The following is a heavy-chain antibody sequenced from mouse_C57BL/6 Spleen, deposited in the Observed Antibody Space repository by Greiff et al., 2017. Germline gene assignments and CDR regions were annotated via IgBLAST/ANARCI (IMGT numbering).Heavy chain of an antibody. D-gene: IGHD1-1*02. V-gene: IGHV1-50*01. J-gene: IGHJ1*03. CDR3: ARYDGGSDGWYFDV. Sequence: VQLQQPGAELVKPGASVKLSCKASGYTFTSYWMQWVKQRPGQGLEWIGEIDPSDSYTNYNQKFKGKATLTVDTSSSTAYMQLSSLTSEDAAVYYGARYDGGSDGWYFDVWGTGTTVTVAS. CDR1: GYTFTSYW. CDR2: IDPSDSYT.